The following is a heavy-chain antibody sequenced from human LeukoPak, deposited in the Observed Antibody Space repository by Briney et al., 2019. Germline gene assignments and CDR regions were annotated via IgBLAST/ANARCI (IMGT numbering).Heavy chain of an antibody. CDR2: IKQDGSEK. Sequence: GGSLRLSCAASGFTFSSYWMSWVRQAPGKGLEWVANIKQDGSEKYYVDSVKGRFTISRDNAKNSLYLQMNSLRAEDTAVYYCARATWYGGNPSGAFDIWGQGTMVTVSS. J-gene: IGHJ3*02. D-gene: IGHD4/OR15-4a*01. CDR1: GFTFSSYW. CDR3: ARATWYGGNPSGAFDI. V-gene: IGHV3-7*01.